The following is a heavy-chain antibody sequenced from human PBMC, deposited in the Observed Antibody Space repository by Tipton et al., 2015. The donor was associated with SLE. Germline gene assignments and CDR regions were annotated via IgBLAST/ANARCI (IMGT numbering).Heavy chain of an antibody. Sequence: SLRLSCAVSGFSVRSNYMSWVRQAPGKGLEWVSFLHSGGSTYYADSVKGRFTISRDNSKNTLFLQMSSLRAEDTAVYYCARDNPFSGSYSSWGEGTLVTVSS. V-gene: IGHV3-66*01. CDR1: GFSVRSNY. J-gene: IGHJ5*02. CDR2: LHSGGST. CDR3: ARDNPFSGSYSS. D-gene: IGHD1-26*01.